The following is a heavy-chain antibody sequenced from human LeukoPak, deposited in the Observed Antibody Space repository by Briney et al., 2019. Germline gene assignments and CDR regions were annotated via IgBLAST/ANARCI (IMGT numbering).Heavy chain of an antibody. D-gene: IGHD1-26*01. V-gene: IGHV3-33*06. CDR3: AKGRGPTPLGDAGADV. CDR1: GFKFNDYG. J-gene: IGHJ6*04. CDR2: VWFDNSNE. Sequence: GGSLRLSCTASGFKFNDYGMCWVRLPPQKGPEWVALVWFDNSNEHYADSVKGRFFISRNNDDNTLFLHMNSLTVEDTAVYYCAKGRGPTPLGDAGADVWGKGTVVAVSA.